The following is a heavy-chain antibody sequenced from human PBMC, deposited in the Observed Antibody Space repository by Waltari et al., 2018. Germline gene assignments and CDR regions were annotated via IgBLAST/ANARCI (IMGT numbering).Heavy chain of an antibody. D-gene: IGHD5-12*01. CDR1: GYTFTDYY. Sequence: EVQLVQSGAEVKKPGATVKISCKVSGYTFTDYYMHWVQQAPGKGLEWMGLCDPEDGETIDAEKFQGRVTITADTSTDTAYMELSSLRSEDTAVYYCATARTSGYDSLSEAFDIWGQGTMVTVSS. CDR3: ATARTSGYDSLSEAFDI. J-gene: IGHJ3*02. CDR2: CDPEDGET. V-gene: IGHV1-69-2*01.